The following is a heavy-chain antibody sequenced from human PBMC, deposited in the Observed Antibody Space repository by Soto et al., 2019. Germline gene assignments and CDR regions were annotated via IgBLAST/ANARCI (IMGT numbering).Heavy chain of an antibody. D-gene: IGHD3-10*01. CDR1: VFTFSSYG. J-gene: IGHJ6*02. CDR2: IWYDGSNK. CDR3: ARDGHILYYGSTKDYYYYGMDV. V-gene: IGHV3-33*01. Sequence: WWSLRLSCSASVFTFSSYGMHWFRQAPDKGLEWVAVIWYDGSNKYYADSVKGRFTISRDNSKNTLYLQMNSLRAEDTAVYYCARDGHILYYGSTKDYYYYGMDVWGQGTTVTVSS.